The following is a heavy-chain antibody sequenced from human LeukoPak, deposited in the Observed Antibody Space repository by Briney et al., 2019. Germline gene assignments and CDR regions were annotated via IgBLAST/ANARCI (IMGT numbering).Heavy chain of an antibody. CDR2: ISHDGSES. CDR3: AKGGYYDSSDY. V-gene: IGHV3-30-3*01. J-gene: IGHJ4*02. Sequence: GGSLRLSCAASGFTFSSHAMVWVRQAPGKGLEWVSFISHDGSESFHTESVKGRFTISRDNSKNTLYLQMNSLRAEDTAVYYCAKGGYYDSSDYWGQGTLVTVSS. D-gene: IGHD3-22*01. CDR1: GFTFSSHA.